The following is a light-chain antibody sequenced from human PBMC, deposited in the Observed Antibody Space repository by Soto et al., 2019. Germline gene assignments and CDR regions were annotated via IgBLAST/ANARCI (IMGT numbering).Light chain of an antibody. V-gene: IGLV2-8*01. J-gene: IGLJ2*01. CDR1: SRDVGGYNY. CDR3: SSYGGNNNLI. CDR2: ELI. Sequence: QSALTQPPSASGSPGQTVTISCTGTSRDVGGYNYVSWYQQHPGKAPKLIIYELIKRPSGFPDRFSGSKSGNTASLTVSGLRPEDEADYYCSSYGGNNNLIFGGGTKLTVL.